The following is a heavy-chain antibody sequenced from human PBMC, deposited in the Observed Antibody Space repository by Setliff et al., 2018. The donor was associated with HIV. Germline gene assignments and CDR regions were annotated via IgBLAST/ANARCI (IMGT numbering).Heavy chain of an antibody. V-gene: IGHV4-34*01. CDR3: ARGSRSPLVNKFRVTPAFDY. D-gene: IGHD2-21*02. Sequence: SLTCAVYGGSFSGHYWSWISQTPGKGLEWIGDISHSGSTNYNPSLKSRVTISVDTSKNQFSLRLTSVTAADTAVYFCARGSRSPLVNKFRVTPAFDYWGQGTLVTVSS. CDR1: GGSFSGHY. CDR2: ISHSGST. J-gene: IGHJ4*01.